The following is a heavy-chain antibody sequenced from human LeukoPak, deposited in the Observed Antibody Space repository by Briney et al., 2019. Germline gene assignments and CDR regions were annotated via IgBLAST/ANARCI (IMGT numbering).Heavy chain of an antibody. J-gene: IGHJ4*02. CDR1: GGSISSSSYY. CDR2: IYYSGST. V-gene: IGHV4-39*01. D-gene: IGHD3-22*01. CDR3: ARHRDSSGYYYPFDY. Sequence: SETLSLTCTVSGGSISSSSYYWGWIRQPPGKGLEWIGSIYYSGSTYYNPSLKSRVTISVDTSKNQFSLKLSSVTAADTAVYYCARHRDSSGYYYPFDYWGQGTLVTVSS.